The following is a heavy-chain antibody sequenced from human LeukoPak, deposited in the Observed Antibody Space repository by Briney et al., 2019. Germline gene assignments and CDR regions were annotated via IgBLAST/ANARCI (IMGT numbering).Heavy chain of an antibody. Sequence: GGSLRLSCAASGFTFSSYGMHWVRQAPGKGLKWVAFIRYDGSDKFYADSVKGRFTISRDNSKNTLYLQMNSLRAEDTAVYYCAKGRYFDWSYCYFDYWGQGTLVTVSS. D-gene: IGHD3-9*01. CDR2: IRYDGSDK. CDR3: AKGRYFDWSYCYFDY. V-gene: IGHV3-30*02. J-gene: IGHJ4*02. CDR1: GFTFSSYG.